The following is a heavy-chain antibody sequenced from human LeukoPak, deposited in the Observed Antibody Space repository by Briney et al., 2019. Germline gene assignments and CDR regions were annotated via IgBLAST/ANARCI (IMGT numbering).Heavy chain of an antibody. D-gene: IGHD6-13*01. J-gene: IGHJ4*02. CDR2: IYHSGST. CDR1: GGSISSGGYS. CDR3: ASSGLQQLEFYY. Sequence: SETLSLTCAVSGGSISSGGYSWSWIRQPPGKGLEWIGYIYHSGSTYYNPSLKSRVTISVDTSKNQFSLKLSSVTAADTAVYYCASSGLQQLEFYYWGQGTLVTVSS. V-gene: IGHV4-30-2*01.